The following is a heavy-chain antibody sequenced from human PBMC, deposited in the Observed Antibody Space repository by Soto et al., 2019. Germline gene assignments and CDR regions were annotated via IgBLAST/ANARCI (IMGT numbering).Heavy chain of an antibody. V-gene: IGHV1-18*02. Sequence: ASVKVSCKTSGYTFTVYGISWFRQAPGQGLEWMGLISPYNGKTNYKQEVQDRVTITTVTASTPVYMHRRSPKADDRAIKFWWRADYGGTKTHSFDHWGQGTLVTVSS. J-gene: IGHJ4*02. CDR2: ISPYNGKT. D-gene: IGHD4-17*01. CDR3: WRADYGGTKTHSFDH. CDR1: GYTFTVYG.